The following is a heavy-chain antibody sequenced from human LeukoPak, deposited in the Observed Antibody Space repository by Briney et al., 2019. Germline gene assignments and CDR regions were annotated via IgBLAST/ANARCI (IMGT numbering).Heavy chain of an antibody. Sequence: GGSLRLSRAASGFTFSSYAMSWVRQAPGKGLEWVSAISGSGGSTYYADSVKGRFTISRDNSKNTLYLQMNSLRAEDTAVYYCAKVEEMATIIGAFDIWGQGTMVTVSS. CDR1: GFTFSSYA. CDR2: ISGSGGST. D-gene: IGHD5-24*01. J-gene: IGHJ3*02. V-gene: IGHV3-23*01. CDR3: AKVEEMATIIGAFDI.